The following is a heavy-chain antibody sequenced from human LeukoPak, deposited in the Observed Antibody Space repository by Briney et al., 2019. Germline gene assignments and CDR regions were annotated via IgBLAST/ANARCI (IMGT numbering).Heavy chain of an antibody. CDR3: ARGVGYFDSSGYFMYYFDY. CDR1: GFTFSGYA. V-gene: IGHV3-64*01. J-gene: IGHJ4*02. D-gene: IGHD3-22*01. Sequence: GGSLRLSCAASGFTFSGYAMHWVRQAPGKGLEYVSAISSNGGSTSYANSVKGRFTISRDNFKNTLYLQMGSLSADDMAVYYCARGVGYFDSSGYFMYYFDYWGQGTLVTVSS. CDR2: ISSNGGST.